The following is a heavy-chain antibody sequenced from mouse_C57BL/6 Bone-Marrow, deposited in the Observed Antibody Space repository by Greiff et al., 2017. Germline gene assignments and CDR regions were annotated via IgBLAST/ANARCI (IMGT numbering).Heavy chain of an antibody. CDR1: GYTFTSYG. CDR3: ARLGPHYYGSSWYFDV. Sequence: VQVVESGAELARPGASVKLSCKASGYTFTSYGISWVKQRTGQGLEWIGEIYPRSGNTYYNEKFKGKATLTADKSSSTAYMELRSLTSEDSAVYFCARLGPHYYGSSWYFDVWGTGTTVTVSS. V-gene: IGHV1-81*01. D-gene: IGHD1-1*01. CDR2: IYPRSGNT. J-gene: IGHJ1*03.